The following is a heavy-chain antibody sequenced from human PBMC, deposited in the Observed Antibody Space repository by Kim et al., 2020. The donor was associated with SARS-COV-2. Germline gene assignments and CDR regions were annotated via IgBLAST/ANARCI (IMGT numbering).Heavy chain of an antibody. J-gene: IGHJ6*02. V-gene: IGHV1-69*13. Sequence: SVKVSCKASGGTFSSYAISWVRQAPGQGLEWMGGIIPIFGTANYAQKFQGRVTITADESTSTAYMELSSLRSEDTAVYYCARGYDSSGYYGYYYYYGMDVWGQGTTVTVSS. CDR1: GGTFSSYA. CDR3: ARGYDSSGYYGYYYYYGMDV. D-gene: IGHD3-22*01. CDR2: IIPIFGTA.